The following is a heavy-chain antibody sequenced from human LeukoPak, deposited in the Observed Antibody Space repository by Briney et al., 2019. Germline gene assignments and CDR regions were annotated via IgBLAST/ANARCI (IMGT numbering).Heavy chain of an antibody. CDR3: ARGLERRPFYYYYYGMDV. CDR1: GFTFSSYD. V-gene: IGHV3-13*01. J-gene: IGHJ6*02. D-gene: IGHD1-1*01. Sequence: GGSLGLSCAASGFTFSSYDMHWVRQATGKGLEWVSAIGTAGDTYYPGSVKGRFAISRENAKNSLYLQMNSLRAGDTAVYYCARGLERRPFYYYYYGMDVWGQGTTVTVSS. CDR2: IGTAGDT.